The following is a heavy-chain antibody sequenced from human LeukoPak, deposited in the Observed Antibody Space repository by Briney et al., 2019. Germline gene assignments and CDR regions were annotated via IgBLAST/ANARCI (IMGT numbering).Heavy chain of an antibody. D-gene: IGHD3-22*01. CDR3: ATDLDYYDSMDY. CDR1: GYTLTELS. CDR2: FGPEDGET. Sequence: GASVKVSCKVSGYTLTELSMHWVRQAPGKGLEWMGGFGPEDGETIYAQKFQGRVTMTEDTSTDTAYMELSSLRSEDTAVYYCATDLDYYDSMDYWGQGTLVTVSS. V-gene: IGHV1-24*01. J-gene: IGHJ4*02.